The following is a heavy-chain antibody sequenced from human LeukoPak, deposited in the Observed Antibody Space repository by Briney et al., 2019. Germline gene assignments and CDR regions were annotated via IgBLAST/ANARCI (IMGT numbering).Heavy chain of an antibody. D-gene: IGHD5-24*01. J-gene: IGHJ2*01. CDR2: ISGSGDST. Sequence: GGSLRLSCAASGFTFSTYAMTWVRQAPGKGLEWVSTISGSGDSTYYADSVKGRFTASRDNSKNTLYLQMNSLRAEDTAIYYCAKDSSRDGYNWNWYFDLWGRGTLVTVSS. CDR1: GFTFSTYA. V-gene: IGHV3-23*01. CDR3: AKDSSRDGYNWNWYFDL.